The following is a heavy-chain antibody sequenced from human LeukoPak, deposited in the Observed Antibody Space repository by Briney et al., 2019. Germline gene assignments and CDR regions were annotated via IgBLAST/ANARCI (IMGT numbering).Heavy chain of an antibody. Sequence: GASVKVSCKVSGYTLTELSMHWVRQAPGKGLEWMGGFDPEDGETIYAQKFQGRVTMTEDTSTDTAYMELSSLRSEDTAVYYCATDYYVSSGYDNFDYWGQGTLVTVSS. CDR3: ATDYYVSSGYDNFDY. J-gene: IGHJ4*02. V-gene: IGHV1-24*01. D-gene: IGHD3-22*01. CDR1: GYTLTELS. CDR2: FDPEDGET.